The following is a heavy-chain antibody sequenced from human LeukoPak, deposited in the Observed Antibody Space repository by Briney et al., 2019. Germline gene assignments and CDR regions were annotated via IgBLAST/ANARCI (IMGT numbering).Heavy chain of an antibody. D-gene: IGHD2-2*03. Sequence: ASVKVSCKASGYTFTSYGISWVRQAPGQGLEWMGWISAYNGNTNYAQKLQSRVTMTTDTSTSTAYMELRSLRSDDTAVYYCARDRMDIVVVPAAMDYWGQGTLVTVSS. CDR2: ISAYNGNT. CDR1: GYTFTSYG. J-gene: IGHJ4*02. V-gene: IGHV1-18*01. CDR3: ARDRMDIVVVPAAMDY.